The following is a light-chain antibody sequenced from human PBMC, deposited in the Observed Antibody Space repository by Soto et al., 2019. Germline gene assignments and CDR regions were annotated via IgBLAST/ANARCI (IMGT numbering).Light chain of an antibody. CDR2: HVT. Sequence: QSVMTQPASVSGSPGHSVTISCTGTSSDIGHYDYVSWYQQHPGKAPKLMIYHVTYRPSGVSNRYSGSKSGNSASLTISGLQADEEADSYCCSLTTSHTYVFGSGTKVTVL. CDR3: CSLTTSHTYV. J-gene: IGLJ1*01. CDR1: SSDIGHYDY. V-gene: IGLV2-14*03.